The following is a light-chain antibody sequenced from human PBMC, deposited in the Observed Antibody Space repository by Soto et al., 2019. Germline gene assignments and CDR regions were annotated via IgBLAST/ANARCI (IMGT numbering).Light chain of an antibody. CDR1: SSDVGGYNY. V-gene: IGLV2-14*01. J-gene: IGLJ2*01. Sequence: QSVLTQPASVSGSPGQSITISCTGTSSDVGGYNYVSWYQQHPGKAPKLIIYEVTNRPSGVSSRFSGSKSGNTASLTVSGLQAEDEADYYCSSYADTNNLVFGGGTKVTVL. CDR2: EVT. CDR3: SSYADTNNLV.